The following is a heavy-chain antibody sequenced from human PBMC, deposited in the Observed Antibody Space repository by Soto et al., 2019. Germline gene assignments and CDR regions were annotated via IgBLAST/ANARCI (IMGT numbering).Heavy chain of an antibody. CDR3: GAPYTSSWSGFDP. CDR1: GFTFNNYA. CDR2: IGGGGGST. D-gene: IGHD6-13*01. Sequence: PGGSLRLSCTASGFTFNNYAMNWVRQAPGKGLEWVAVIGGGGGSTYYAASVKGRFIISRDNSKNTLFLQMSSLRADDTAVYYCGAPYTSSWSGFDPWGQGTLVTVSS. J-gene: IGHJ5*02. V-gene: IGHV3-23*01.